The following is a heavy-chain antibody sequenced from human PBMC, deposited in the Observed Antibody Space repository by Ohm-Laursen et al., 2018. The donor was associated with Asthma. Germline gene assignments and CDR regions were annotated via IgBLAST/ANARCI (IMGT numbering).Heavy chain of an antibody. CDR3: ARGYCTITSCYGGIDY. J-gene: IGHJ4*02. V-gene: IGHV3-74*01. D-gene: IGHD2-2*01. CDR2: INTDGSTT. CDR1: GFTFSTYW. Sequence: SLRLSCAASGFTFSTYWMLWVRQAPGKGLVWVSRINTDGSTTTYADSVRGRFTISRDNSKNTLYLQMNSLRAEDTAVYYCARGYCTITSCYGGIDYWGQGTLVTVSS.